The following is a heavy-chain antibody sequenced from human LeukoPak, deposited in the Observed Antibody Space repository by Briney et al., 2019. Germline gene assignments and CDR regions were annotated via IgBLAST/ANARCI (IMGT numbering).Heavy chain of an antibody. CDR3: ARHADRWLVGAFDI. V-gene: IGHV4-39*01. CDR1: GGSISSSSYY. D-gene: IGHD6-19*01. J-gene: IGHJ3*02. Sequence: SETLSLTCTVSGGSISSSSYYWGWIRQAPGKGLEWIGSIYYSGTTYYNPSLKSRVTISVDTSKTQFSLKLSSVTAADTALYYCARHADRWLVGAFDIWGQGTMVTVSS. CDR2: IYYSGTT.